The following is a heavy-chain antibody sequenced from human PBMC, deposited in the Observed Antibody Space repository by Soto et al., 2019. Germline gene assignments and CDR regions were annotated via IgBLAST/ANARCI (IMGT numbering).Heavy chain of an antibody. Sequence: PSETLSLTCAVSGGSISSGGYSWSWIRQPPGKGLEWIGYIYHSGSTYYNPSLKSRVTISVDRSKNQFSLKLSSVTAADTAMYYCARAADYSYGHVSDYWGQGTLVTVSS. V-gene: IGHV4-30-2*01. J-gene: IGHJ4*02. CDR2: IYHSGST. CDR3: ARAADYSYGHVSDY. CDR1: GGSISSGGYS. D-gene: IGHD5-18*01.